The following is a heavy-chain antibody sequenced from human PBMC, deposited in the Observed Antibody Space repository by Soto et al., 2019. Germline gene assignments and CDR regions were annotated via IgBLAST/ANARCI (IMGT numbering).Heavy chain of an antibody. CDR3: AWWVGGTFDY. V-gene: IGHV4-59*08. J-gene: IGHJ4*01. D-gene: IGHD2-15*01. CDR2: LYYSGST. CDR1: GGSISSYY. Sequence: QVQLQESGPGLVKPSETLSLTCTVSGGSISSYYWSWIRQPPGKGLEWIGYLYYSGSTNYNPSLKRRATVSVYPSSNLCSLKLSSVTAAATALNYGAWWVGGTFDYWGHGTLVTVSP.